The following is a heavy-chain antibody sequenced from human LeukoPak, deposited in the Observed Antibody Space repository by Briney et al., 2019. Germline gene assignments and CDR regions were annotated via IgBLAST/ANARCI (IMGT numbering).Heavy chain of an antibody. J-gene: IGHJ4*02. CDR1: GGTFSSYA. CDR2: IIPIFGTA. Sequence: VAAVKVSCKASGGTFSSYAISWVRQAPGQGLEWMGRIIPIFGTANYAQKFQGRVTITTDESTSTAYMELSSLRSEDTAVYYCAYGDYGFDWCGQGTLVTVSS. V-gene: IGHV1-69*05. D-gene: IGHD4-17*01. CDR3: AYGDYGFDW.